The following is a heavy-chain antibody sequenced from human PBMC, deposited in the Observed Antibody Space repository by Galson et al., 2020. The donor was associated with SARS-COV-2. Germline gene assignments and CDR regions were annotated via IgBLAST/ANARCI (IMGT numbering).Heavy chain of an antibody. CDR1: GFTFSSYA. V-gene: IGHV3-23*01. CDR3: AKDFSTSTQGSGYYDY. D-gene: IGHD3-22*01. Sequence: GGSLRLSCAASGFTFSSYAMSWVRQAPGKGLEWVSAISGSGGSTYYADSVKGRFTISRDNSKNTLYLQMNSLRAEDTAVYYCAKDFSTSTQGSGYYDYWGQGTLVTVSS. J-gene: IGHJ4*02. CDR2: ISGSGGST.